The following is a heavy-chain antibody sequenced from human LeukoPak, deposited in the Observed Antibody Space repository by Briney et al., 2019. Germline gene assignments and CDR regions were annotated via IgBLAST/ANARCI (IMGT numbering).Heavy chain of an antibody. CDR3: ASSLIDSKRWLQSEYYFDY. D-gene: IGHD5-24*01. CDR2: IYYSGST. Sequence: PSETLSLTCTVSGGSISSGGYYWSWIRQHPGNGLEWIGYIYYSGSTYSNPSLKSRVTISVDTSKNQFSLKLSSVTAADTAVYYCASSLIDSKRWLQSEYYFDYWGQGTLVTVSS. CDR1: GGSISSGGYY. V-gene: IGHV4-31*03. J-gene: IGHJ4*02.